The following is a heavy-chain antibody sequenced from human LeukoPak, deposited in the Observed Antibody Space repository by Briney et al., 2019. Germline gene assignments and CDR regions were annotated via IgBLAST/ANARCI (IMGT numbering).Heavy chain of an antibody. CDR2: INPSGGST. Sequence: ASVKVSCKASGYTFTSYYMHWARQAPGQGLEWMGIINPSGGSTSCAQKFQGRVTMTRDTSTSTVYMELSSLRSEDTAVYYCARSSGGYYFDYWGQGTLVTVSS. CDR1: GYTFTSYY. D-gene: IGHD6-19*01. V-gene: IGHV1-46*01. J-gene: IGHJ4*02. CDR3: ARSSGGYYFDY.